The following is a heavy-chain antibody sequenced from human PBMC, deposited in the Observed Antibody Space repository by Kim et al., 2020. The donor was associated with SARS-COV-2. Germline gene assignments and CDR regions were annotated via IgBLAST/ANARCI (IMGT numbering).Heavy chain of an antibody. V-gene: IGHV4-39*07. CDR1: GGSISSGAYY. CDR2: IYDSGTT. Sequence: SETLSLTCTVSGGSISSGAYYWGWIRQPPGKGLEWIGRIYDSGTTYYNPSLKSRVTISVDTSRNHFSLQLRSLTAADTAVYYCARDRFYSIDCEGEFACWGQGTLATLSS. CDR3: ARDRFYSIDCEGEFAC. J-gene: IGHJ1*01. D-gene: IGHD6-13*01.